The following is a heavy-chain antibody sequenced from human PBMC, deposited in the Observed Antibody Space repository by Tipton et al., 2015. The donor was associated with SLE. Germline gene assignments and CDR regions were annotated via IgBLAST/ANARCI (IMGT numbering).Heavy chain of an antibody. J-gene: IGHJ6*03. V-gene: IGHV4-34*01. CDR1: GGSFSGYY. CDR3: ARLLVYDFWSGYPQYYYYYMDV. CDR2: INHSGST. Sequence: TLSLTCAVYGGSFSGYYWSWIRQPPGKGLEWIGEINHSGSTNYNPSLKSRVTISVDTSKNRFSLKLSSVTAADTAVYYCARLLVYDFWSGYPQYYYYYMDVWGKGTTVTVSS. D-gene: IGHD3-3*01.